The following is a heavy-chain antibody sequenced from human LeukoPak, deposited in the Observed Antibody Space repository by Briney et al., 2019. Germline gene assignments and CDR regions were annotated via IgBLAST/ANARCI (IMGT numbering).Heavy chain of an antibody. V-gene: IGHV3-7*01. Sequence: GGSLRLSCAGSGFSFSRYWMSWVRQAPGKGLEWVANIKEDGSEKHNGDSVKGRFTISRDNAKKSLYLQMNSLRSEDTAVYYCAKDAEKDWGQGTLVTVSS. CDR1: GFSFSRYW. J-gene: IGHJ4*02. CDR3: AKDAEKD. CDR2: IKEDGSEK.